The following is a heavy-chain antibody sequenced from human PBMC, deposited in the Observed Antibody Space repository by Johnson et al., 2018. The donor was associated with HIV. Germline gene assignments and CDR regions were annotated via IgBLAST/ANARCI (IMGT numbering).Heavy chain of an antibody. CDR3: VRGGSDAFDI. J-gene: IGHJ3*02. V-gene: IGHV3-13*01. D-gene: IGHD3-10*01. CDR2: IGTAGDT. Sequence: VQLVESGGGVVQPGRSLRLFCAASGFTFNSYAMHWVRHVTGKGLDWISAIGTAGDTLYSGSVKGRFSISRDNAKNSLYLQMNSLRPGDTAVYYCVRGGSDAFDIWGQGTMVTVSS. CDR1: GFTFNSYA.